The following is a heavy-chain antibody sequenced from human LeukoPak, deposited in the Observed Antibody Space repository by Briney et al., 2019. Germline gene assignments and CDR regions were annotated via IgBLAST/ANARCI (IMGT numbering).Heavy chain of an antibody. J-gene: IGHJ3*02. CDR2: IGTTGDT. D-gene: IGHD3-22*01. CDR1: GFTFSSYN. V-gene: IGHV3-13*04. Sequence: GGSLRLSCAASGFTFSSYNMHWVRQPTGNGLEWVSGIGTTGDTYYPGSMKGRFTISRENAKNALYLQMNSLRAGDTAVYYCARGLYYYDSSGYYGDTFDIWGQATMVIVSS. CDR3: ARGLYYYDSSGYYGDTFDI.